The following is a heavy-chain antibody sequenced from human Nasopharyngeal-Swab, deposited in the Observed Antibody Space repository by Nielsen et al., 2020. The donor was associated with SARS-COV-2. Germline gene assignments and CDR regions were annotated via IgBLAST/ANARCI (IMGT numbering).Heavy chain of an antibody. V-gene: IGHV3-21*01. J-gene: IGHJ6*03. CDR3: ARASLWFGEPIEMGVRYYYYMDV. CDR2: ISSSSSYI. Sequence: GESLKISCAASGFTFSSYSMNWVRQAPGKGLEWVSSISSSSSYIYYADSVKGRFTISRDNAKNSLYLQMNSLRAEDTAVYYCARASLWFGEPIEMGVRYYYYMDVWGKGTTVTVSS. D-gene: IGHD3-10*01. CDR1: GFTFSSYS.